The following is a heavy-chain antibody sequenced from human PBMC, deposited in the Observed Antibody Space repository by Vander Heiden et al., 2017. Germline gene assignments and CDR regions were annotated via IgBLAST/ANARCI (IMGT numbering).Heavy chain of an antibody. CDR2: ISAYNGNT. D-gene: IGHD1-26*01. CDR1: GYTFTSYG. Sequence: GQSGAEVKKPGASAKVSCKASGYTFTSYGISWVRQAPGQGLEWMGWISAYNGNTNYSQKLQGRVTMTTDTLWSKAYMEMRSLRSDDPAGYYCARALPVSASGDYWGQGTLVTVSS. V-gene: IGHV1-18*01. CDR3: ARALPVSASGDY. J-gene: IGHJ4*02.